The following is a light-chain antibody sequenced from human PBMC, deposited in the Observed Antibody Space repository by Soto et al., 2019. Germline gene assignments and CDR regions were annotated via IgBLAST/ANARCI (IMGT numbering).Light chain of an antibody. V-gene: IGKV1-33*01. CDR3: QQYNSYSGT. CDR1: QSISSY. CDR2: DAS. Sequence: DIQMTQSPSSLSASVGDRVTITCRASQSISSYLNWYQQKPGKAPKLLIYDASNLETGVPSRFSGSGSGTDFTFTISSLQPDDFATYYCQQYNSYSGTFGQGTKVDIK. J-gene: IGKJ1*01.